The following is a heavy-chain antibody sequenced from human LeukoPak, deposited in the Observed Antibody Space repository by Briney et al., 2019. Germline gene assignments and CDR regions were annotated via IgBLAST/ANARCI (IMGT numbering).Heavy chain of an antibody. CDR1: EFTFSNYG. V-gene: IGHV3-30*02. D-gene: IGHD2-2*01. Sequence: GGSLRLSCAASEFTFSNYGMHWVRQAPGKGLEWVAFIRYDGTNKYYADSVKGRFTISRDNSKNTLYLQMNSLRAEDTAVYYCARGQDIVVVPAAGAEFDYWGQGTLVTVSS. CDR3: ARGQDIVVVPAAGAEFDY. CDR2: IRYDGTNK. J-gene: IGHJ4*02.